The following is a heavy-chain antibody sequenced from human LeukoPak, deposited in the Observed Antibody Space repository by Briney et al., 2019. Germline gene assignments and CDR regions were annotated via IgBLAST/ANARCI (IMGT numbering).Heavy chain of an antibody. CDR3: AKHPSSGWNNYYYYTNV. CDR1: TFTFSHSA. CDR2: ITGGRTTV. J-gene: IGHJ6*03. D-gene: IGHD6-19*01. V-gene: IGHV3-48*01. Sequence: GGSLILSCAASTFTFSHSAMSWVRQAPGKGREWVSYITGGRTTVYYADSVKGRFTISRDNCENTLCLRMNSLRAEDTAVYYCAKHPSSGWNNYYYYTNVWGKGTTVTISS.